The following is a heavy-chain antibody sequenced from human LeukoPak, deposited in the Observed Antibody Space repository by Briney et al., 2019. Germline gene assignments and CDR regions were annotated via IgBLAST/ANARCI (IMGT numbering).Heavy chain of an antibody. CDR2: ISDSGGST. D-gene: IGHD1-26*01. CDR1: GFTFSRYA. CDR3: ARDWERPADAFDI. J-gene: IGHJ3*02. Sequence: GGSLRLSCTASGFTFSRYAMSWVRQAPGKGLEWVSLISDSGGSTYYADSVMGRFTISRDSSKNTLHLQMNSLRAEDTAVYYCARDWERPADAFDIWGQGTMVTVSS. V-gene: IGHV3-23*01.